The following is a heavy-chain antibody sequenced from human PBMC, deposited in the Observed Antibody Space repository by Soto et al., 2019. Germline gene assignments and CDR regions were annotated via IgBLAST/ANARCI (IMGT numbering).Heavy chain of an antibody. CDR3: ARGSYCSSTSCYYYYYGMDV. D-gene: IGHD2-2*01. Sequence: ASVQVSCNASGYTFTSCYMHWVRQAPGQGLEWMGIINPSGGSTSYAQKFQGRVTMTRDTSTSTVYMELSSLSSEDTAVYYCARGSYCSSTSCYYYYYGMDVWGQGTTVTVSS. V-gene: IGHV1-46*01. J-gene: IGHJ6*02. CDR2: INPSGGST. CDR1: GYTFTSCY.